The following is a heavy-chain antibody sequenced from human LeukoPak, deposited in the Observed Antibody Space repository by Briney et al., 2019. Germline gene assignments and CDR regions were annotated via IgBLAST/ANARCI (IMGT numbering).Heavy chain of an antibody. D-gene: IGHD6-13*01. CDR1: GLTFSRDW. Sequence: QPGGSLRLSCAASGLTFSRDWMHWVRQAPGKGLVWVSRINSDGTSTIYADSVKGRFTMSRDNSKNTLYLQMNSLRAEDTAVYYCAKALRVATGAHFFDYWGQGTLVTVSS. CDR2: INSDGTST. CDR3: AKALRVATGAHFFDY. J-gene: IGHJ4*02. V-gene: IGHV3-74*01.